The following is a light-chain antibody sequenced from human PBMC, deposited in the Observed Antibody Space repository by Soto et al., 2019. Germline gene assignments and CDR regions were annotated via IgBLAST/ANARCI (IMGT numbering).Light chain of an antibody. CDR2: DAS. V-gene: IGKV1-33*01. CDR3: HQYDNLPYA. Sequence: DIQMTQSPSSLSASVVDSVTITCQESQDLSNYLNWYQQKPGKAPKLLIYDASNLETGVPSRFSGTGSGTDFTFTISSQQPEDISTYYFHQYDNLPYALGQGTKLVIK. J-gene: IGKJ2*01. CDR1: QDLSNY.